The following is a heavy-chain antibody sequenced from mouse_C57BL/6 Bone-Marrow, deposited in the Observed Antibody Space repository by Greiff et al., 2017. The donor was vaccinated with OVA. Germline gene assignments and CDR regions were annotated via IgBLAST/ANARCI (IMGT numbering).Heavy chain of an antibody. V-gene: IGHV5-6*01. Sequence: EVHLVESGGDLVKPGGSLKLSCAASGFTFSSYGMSWVRQTPDKRLEWVATISSGGSYTYYPDSVKGRFTISRDNAKNTLYLQMSSLKSEDTAMYYCARQGYYYGSSYGVDYWGQGTTLTVSS. CDR1: GFTFSSYG. CDR3: ARQGYYYGSSYGVDY. J-gene: IGHJ2*01. CDR2: ISSGGSYT. D-gene: IGHD1-1*01.